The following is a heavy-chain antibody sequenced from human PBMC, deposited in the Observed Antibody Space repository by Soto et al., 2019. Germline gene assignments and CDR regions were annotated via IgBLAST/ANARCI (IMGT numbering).Heavy chain of an antibody. CDR3: ARGGYSGSFKALDY. J-gene: IGHJ4*01. Sequence: GGPLRLSWAASGFTFGSYRMPWVRQAPGKGLVCVSRINSDGSVTYYADSVKGRFTISRDNAKNTLYLQMNSLRAEDTAVYYCARGGYSGSFKALDYWGHGT. D-gene: IGHD1-26*01. CDR2: INSDGSVT. CDR1: GFTFGSYR. V-gene: IGHV3-74*01.